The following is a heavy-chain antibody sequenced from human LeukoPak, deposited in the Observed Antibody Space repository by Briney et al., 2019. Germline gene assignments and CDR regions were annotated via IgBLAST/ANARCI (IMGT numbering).Heavy chain of an antibody. CDR2: INPNSGGT. D-gene: IGHD1-1*01. CDR1: GYTFTGYH. CDR3: ARSPTKRVNEDY. Sequence: ASVKVSCKASGYTFTGYHMHWVRQAPGQGLEWMGWINPNSGGTNYAQKFQGRVTMTRDTSISTAYMELSRLRSDDAAVYYCARSPTKRVNEDYWGQGTLVTVSS. J-gene: IGHJ4*02. V-gene: IGHV1-2*02.